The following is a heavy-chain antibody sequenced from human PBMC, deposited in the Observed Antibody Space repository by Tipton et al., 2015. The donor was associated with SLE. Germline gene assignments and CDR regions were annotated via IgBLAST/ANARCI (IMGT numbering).Heavy chain of an antibody. D-gene: IGHD1-14*01. Sequence: GSLRLSCAASGFMFDEYDMSWVRQVPGKGLEWVSTINWNGGSTGYADSVKGRFTISRDNAKNSLYLQMSSLRAEDTALYYCARRQGITDYWGQGTLVTVSS. V-gene: IGHV3-20*04. J-gene: IGHJ4*02. CDR3: ARRQGITDY. CDR2: INWNGGST. CDR1: GFMFDEYD.